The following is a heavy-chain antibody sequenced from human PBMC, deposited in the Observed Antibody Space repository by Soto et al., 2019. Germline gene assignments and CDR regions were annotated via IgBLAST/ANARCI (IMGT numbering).Heavy chain of an antibody. V-gene: IGHV4-59*01. CDR3: ARGRGISGWYSYYYGMDV. Sequence: PSETLSLTCTVSGGSISSYYWSRIRQPPGKGLEWIGYIYYSGSTNYNPSLKSRVTISVDTSKNQFSLKLSSVTAADTAVYYCARGRGISGWYSYYYGMDVWGQGTTVATSS. J-gene: IGHJ6*02. CDR2: IYYSGST. D-gene: IGHD6-19*01. CDR1: GGSISSYY.